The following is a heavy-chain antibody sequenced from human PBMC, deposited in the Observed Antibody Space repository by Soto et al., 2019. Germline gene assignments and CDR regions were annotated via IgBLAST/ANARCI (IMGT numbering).Heavy chain of an antibody. CDR1: GGTFSSYA. CDR2: IIPIFGTA. V-gene: IGHV1-69*13. Sequence: GASVKVSCKASGGTFSSYAISWVRQAPGQGLEWMGGIIPIFGTANYAQKFQGRVTTTADESTSTAYMELSSLRSEDTAVYYCAREKLAIGYCSSTSCYHFDYWGQGTLVTVSS. D-gene: IGHD2-2*01. J-gene: IGHJ4*02. CDR3: AREKLAIGYCSSTSCYHFDY.